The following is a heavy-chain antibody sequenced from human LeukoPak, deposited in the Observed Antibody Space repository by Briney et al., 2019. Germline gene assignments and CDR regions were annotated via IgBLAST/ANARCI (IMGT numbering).Heavy chain of an antibody. J-gene: IGHJ4*02. V-gene: IGHV3-64*01. CDR1: GFTFSSYA. D-gene: IGHD1-26*01. Sequence: PGGSLRLSCAASGFTFSSYAMHWVRQAPGKGLEYVSAISSNGGSTYYANSVKGRFTISRDNSKNTLYLQMNSLRAEDTAVYYCARYSGTFSNSYFDCWGQGTLVTVSS. CDR3: ARYSGTFSNSYFDC. CDR2: ISSNGGST.